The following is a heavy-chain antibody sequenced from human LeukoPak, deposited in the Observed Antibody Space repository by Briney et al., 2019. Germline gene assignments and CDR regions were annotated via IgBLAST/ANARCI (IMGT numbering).Heavy chain of an antibody. CDR1: GYTFTSYG. Sequence: ASVKVSCKASGYTFTSYGISWVRQAPGQGLEWMGGIIPIFGTANYAQKFQGRVTITADKSTSTAYMELSSLRSEDTAVYYCARDRWLQRGFDPWGQGTLVTVSS. CDR3: ARDRWLQRGFDP. CDR2: IIPIFGTA. D-gene: IGHD5-24*01. J-gene: IGHJ5*02. V-gene: IGHV1-69*06.